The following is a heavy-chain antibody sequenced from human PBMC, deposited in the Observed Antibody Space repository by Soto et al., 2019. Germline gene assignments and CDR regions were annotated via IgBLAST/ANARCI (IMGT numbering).Heavy chain of an antibody. V-gene: IGHV3-23*01. J-gene: IGHJ4*02. D-gene: IGHD1-26*01. CDR3: AVRKTGSYFDY. Sequence: PGGSLRLSCAASGFTFSSYAMSWVRQAPGKGLEWVSGIGASGAGTYYADFVKGRLIISRDNSKNTLHLQMNSLRAEDAAVYYCAVRKTGSYFDYWGQGTMVTVSS. CDR1: GFTFSSYA. CDR2: IGASGAGT.